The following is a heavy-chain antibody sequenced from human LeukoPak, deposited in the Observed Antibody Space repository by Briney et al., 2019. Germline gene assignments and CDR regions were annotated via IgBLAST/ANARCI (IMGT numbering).Heavy chain of an antibody. CDR2: IYMGGST. Sequence: GGSLRLSCVVTGYIVSGKYMGWVRQAPGKGLEYLSVIYMGGSTYYINSVRGRFTISRDNSNNTLYLQMTSLRAGDTAVYYCAKTTTDYGDYRTYWGLGTLVTVSS. J-gene: IGHJ4*02. V-gene: IGHV3-53*01. D-gene: IGHD4-17*01. CDR3: AKTTTDYGDYRTY. CDR1: GYIVSGKY.